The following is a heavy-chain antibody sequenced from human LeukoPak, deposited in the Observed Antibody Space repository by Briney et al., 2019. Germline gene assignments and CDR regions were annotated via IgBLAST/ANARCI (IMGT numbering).Heavy chain of an antibody. V-gene: IGHV1-24*01. CDR2: FDPEDGET. CDR1: GYTLTELS. J-gene: IGHJ4*02. Sequence: ASVKVSCKVSGYTLTELSMHWVRQAHGKGLEWMGGFDPEDGETIYAQKFQGRVTITADESTSTAYMELSSLRSEDTAVYYCARDSGIAAAGYYDYWGQGTLVTVSS. D-gene: IGHD6-13*01. CDR3: ARDSGIAAAGYYDY.